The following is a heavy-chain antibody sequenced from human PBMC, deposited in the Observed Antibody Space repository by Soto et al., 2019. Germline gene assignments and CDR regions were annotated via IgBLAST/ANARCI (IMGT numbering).Heavy chain of an antibody. CDR1: GGSISSYY. J-gene: IGHJ3*02. V-gene: IGHV4-59*01. CDR2: IYYSGST. D-gene: IGHD3-10*01. Sequence: SETLSLTCTVSGGSISSYYWSWIRQPPGKGLEWIGYIYYSGSTNYNPFLKSRVTISVDTSKNQFSLKLSSVTAADTAVYYCARVWGGAFDIWGQGTMVTVSS. CDR3: ARVWGGAFDI.